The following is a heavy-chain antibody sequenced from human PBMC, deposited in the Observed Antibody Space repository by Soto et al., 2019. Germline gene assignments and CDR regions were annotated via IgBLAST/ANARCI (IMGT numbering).Heavy chain of an antibody. CDR3: ARGRYGDY. CDR1: GYGFTTYG. D-gene: IGHD1-1*01. J-gene: IGHJ4*02. Sequence: QVHLVQSGAEVKKPGASVKVSCKGSGYGFTTYGITWVRQAPGQGLEWMAWISAHNGNTXYAQKLQGRVTVTRDTSTSTAYMELRSLRSDDTAVYYCARGRYGDYWGQGALVTVSS. CDR2: ISAHNGNT. V-gene: IGHV1-18*01.